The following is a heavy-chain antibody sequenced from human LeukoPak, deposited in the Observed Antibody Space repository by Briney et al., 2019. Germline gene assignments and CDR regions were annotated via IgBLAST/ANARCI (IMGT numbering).Heavy chain of an antibody. Sequence: PGGSLRLSCADSGFTFDDYAMHWVRQAPGKGLEWVSLIGGDGGSTYYADSVKGRFTISRDNSKNSLFLQMKSLRTDDTALYYCVKEPHYYDRSGYFWGQGTLVTVSS. V-gene: IGHV3-43*02. J-gene: IGHJ4*02. CDR2: IGGDGGST. CDR1: GFTFDDYA. D-gene: IGHD3-22*01. CDR3: VKEPHYYDRSGYF.